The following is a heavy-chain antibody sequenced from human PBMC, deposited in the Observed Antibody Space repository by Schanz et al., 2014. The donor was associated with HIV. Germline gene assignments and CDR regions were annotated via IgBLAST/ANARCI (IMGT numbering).Heavy chain of an antibody. Sequence: QVQLVQSGGEVKKPGASVRVSCKASGYTFSSYVVIWVRQAPGQGLEWMGWISAYNGDTNYAEKFQGRIRMTTDRSTIAYMDVTSLTSDDTAVYYCARTDYDILTGYSLGYYGMDVWGQGTTVTVSS. CDR1: GYTFSSYV. D-gene: IGHD3-9*01. CDR3: ARTDYDILTGYSLGYYGMDV. CDR2: ISAYNGDT. J-gene: IGHJ6*02. V-gene: IGHV1-18*01.